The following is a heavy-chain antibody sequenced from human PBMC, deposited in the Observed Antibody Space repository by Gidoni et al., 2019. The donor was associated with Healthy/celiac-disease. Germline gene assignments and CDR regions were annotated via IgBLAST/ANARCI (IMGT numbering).Heavy chain of an antibody. CDR2: ISYDGSNT. V-gene: IGHV3-30-3*01. CDR3: ARDFEVSYDFWSRGYYYGMDV. J-gene: IGHJ6*02. Sequence: QVQLVAAGGGVVQPGRSLRLSCAASGFTFSRYATHWVRQAPGMGLEWVAVISYDGSNTYYADSVKGRFTISRDNFKNTLYLQMNSLRAEDTAVYYCARDFEVSYDFWSRGYYYGMDVWGQGTTVTVSS. D-gene: IGHD3-3*01. CDR1: GFTFSRYA.